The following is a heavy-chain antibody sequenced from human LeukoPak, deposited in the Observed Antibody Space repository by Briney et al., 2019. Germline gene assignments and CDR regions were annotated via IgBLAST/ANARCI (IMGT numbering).Heavy chain of an antibody. CDR2: TYYRSKWYN. Sequence: SQTLSLTCAISGDSVSSNSAAWNWIRQSPSRGLEWLGRTYYRSKWYNDYAVSVKSRITINPDTSKNQFSLQLNSVTPEDTAVYYCARDRGHVCSGGSCYSGFEAFDIWGQGTMVTVSS. CDR3: ARDRGHVCSGGSCYSGFEAFDI. D-gene: IGHD2-15*01. V-gene: IGHV6-1*01. J-gene: IGHJ3*02. CDR1: GDSVSSNSAA.